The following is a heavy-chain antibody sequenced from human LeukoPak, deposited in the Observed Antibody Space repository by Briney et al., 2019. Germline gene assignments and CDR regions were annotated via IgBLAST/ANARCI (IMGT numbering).Heavy chain of an antibody. D-gene: IGHD6-19*01. CDR2: TYHSGST. CDR3: ARDPGRIAVAGS. J-gene: IGHJ5*02. V-gene: IGHV4-38-2*02. Sequence: PSETLSLTCAVSGYSISSGYYWGWIRQPPGKGLEWIGSTYHSGSTYYNPSLKSRVTISVDTSKNQFSLKLSSVTAADTAVYYCARDPGRIAVAGSWGQGTLVTVSS. CDR1: GYSISSGYY.